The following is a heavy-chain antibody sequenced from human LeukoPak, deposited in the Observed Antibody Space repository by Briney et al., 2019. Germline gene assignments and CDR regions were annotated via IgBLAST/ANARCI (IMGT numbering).Heavy chain of an antibody. J-gene: IGHJ4*02. CDR3: ARNYGDYGGFDY. V-gene: IGHV5-10-1*01. Sequence: GGAPMIPFKGSGCSFTSYWIRWVRPMPGKGREGMGRIDSSEAYTNYSPSFQGSVTISADKSISTAYLQWSSLKASDTAVYYCARNYGDYGGFDYWGQGTLVTVSS. CDR2: IDSSEAYT. D-gene: IGHD4-17*01. CDR1: GCSFTSYW.